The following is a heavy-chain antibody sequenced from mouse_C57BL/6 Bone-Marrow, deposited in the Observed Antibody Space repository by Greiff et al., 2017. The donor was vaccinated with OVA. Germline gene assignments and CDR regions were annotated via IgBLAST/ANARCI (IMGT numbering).Heavy chain of an antibody. J-gene: IGHJ4*01. V-gene: IGHV1-39*01. D-gene: IGHD1-1*01. CDR3: AQNYYGSYYYAMDY. CDR1: GYSFTDYN. CDR2: INPNYGTT. Sequence: VQLQQSGPELVKPGASVKISCKASGYSFTDYNMNWVKQSNGKSLEWIGVINPNYGTTSYNQKFKGKATLTVDQSSSTAYMQLNSLTSEDSAVYYCAQNYYGSYYYAMDYWAQGTSFTVSS.